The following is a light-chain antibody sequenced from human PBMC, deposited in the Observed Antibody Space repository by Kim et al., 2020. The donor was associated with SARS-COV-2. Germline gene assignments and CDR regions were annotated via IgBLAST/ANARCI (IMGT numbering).Light chain of an antibody. CDR3: QAWDSSTYWV. V-gene: IGLV3-1*01. CDR1: KLGDKY. CDR2: QDS. Sequence: SYELTQPPSVSVSPGQTASINCSGDKLGDKYACWYQQKPGQSPVLVIYQDSKRPSGIPERFSGSNSGNTATLTISGTQAMDEADYYCQAWDSSTYWVFGG. J-gene: IGLJ3*02.